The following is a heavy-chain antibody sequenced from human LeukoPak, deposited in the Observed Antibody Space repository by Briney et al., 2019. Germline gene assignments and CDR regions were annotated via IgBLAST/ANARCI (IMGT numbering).Heavy chain of an antibody. D-gene: IGHD3-3*01. Sequence: ASVNVSCKASGYTFTSYYMHWVRQAPGQGLEWMGIINPSGGSTSYAQKFQGRVTMTRDTSTSTVYMELSSLRSEDTAVYYCARDFITIFGVVIRPLDYWGQGTLVTVSS. CDR3: ARDFITIFGVVIRPLDY. J-gene: IGHJ4*02. CDR2: INPSGGST. CDR1: GYTFTSYY. V-gene: IGHV1-46*01.